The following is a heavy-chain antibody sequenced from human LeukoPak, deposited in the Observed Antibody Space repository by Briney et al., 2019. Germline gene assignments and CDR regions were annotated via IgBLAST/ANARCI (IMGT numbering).Heavy chain of an antibody. Sequence: SETLSLTCTVSGGSISSYYWSWIRQPPGKGLEWIGYIYYSGSTNYNPSLKSRVTISVDKSKNQFSLKLNSVTAADTAIYYCARGADYYDSSGYKWFDPWGQGTLVTVSS. CDR2: IYYSGST. CDR1: GGSISSYY. J-gene: IGHJ5*02. V-gene: IGHV4-59*01. D-gene: IGHD3-22*01. CDR3: ARGADYYDSSGYKWFDP.